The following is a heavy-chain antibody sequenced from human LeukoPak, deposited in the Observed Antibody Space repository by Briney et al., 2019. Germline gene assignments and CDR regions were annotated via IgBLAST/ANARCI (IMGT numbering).Heavy chain of an antibody. J-gene: IGHJ4*02. Sequence: GGSLRLSCAASGFTFSSYAMSWVRQAPGKGLECVSVTSGSGGSTYYADSVKGRFTISRDNSKNTLYLQMNSLRAEDTAVYYCAKGGREGATTKYYFDYWGQGTLVTVSS. V-gene: IGHV3-23*01. CDR2: TSGSGGST. CDR1: GFTFSSYA. CDR3: AKGGREGATTKYYFDY. D-gene: IGHD1-26*01.